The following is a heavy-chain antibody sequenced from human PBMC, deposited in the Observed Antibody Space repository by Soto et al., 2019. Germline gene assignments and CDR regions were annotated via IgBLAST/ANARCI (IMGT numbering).Heavy chain of an antibody. Sequence: LGESLKISCEGSGYTFTRHWIGWVRQMPGKGLEWMGIIYPGDSDTKYSPSFQGLVTISADKSINTAYLQWSSLKASDTAMYYCATTGGSTYYFDYWGQGALVTVSS. J-gene: IGHJ4*02. D-gene: IGHD2-15*01. CDR3: ATTGGSTYYFDY. V-gene: IGHV5-51*01. CDR2: IYPGDSDT. CDR1: GYTFTRHW.